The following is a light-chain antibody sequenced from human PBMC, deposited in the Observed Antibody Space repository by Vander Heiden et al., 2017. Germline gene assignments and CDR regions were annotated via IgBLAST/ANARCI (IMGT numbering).Light chain of an antibody. CDR2: AAS. CDR3: QQSNSTPLT. J-gene: IGKJ1*01. Sequence: DIQMTQSPSSLSASVGDRVTITCRASQSISSYLDWYQQKPGQAPRLLIYAASSLQSGVPARFSGSGSGTDFTLTISSLQPEDFATYYCQQSNSTPLTFGQGTKVEIK. CDR1: QSISSY. V-gene: IGKV1-39*01.